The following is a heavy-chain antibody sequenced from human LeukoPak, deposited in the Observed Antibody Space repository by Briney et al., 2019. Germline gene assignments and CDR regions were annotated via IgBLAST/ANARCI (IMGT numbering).Heavy chain of an antibody. D-gene: IGHD4-23*01. CDR2: INHSGST. CDR1: GGSFSGYY. CDR3: ARGGYGGCSWYFDY. Sequence: PSETLSLTCAVYGGSFSGYYWSWIRQPPGKGLEWIGEINHSGSTNYNPSLKSRVTISVDTSKNQFSLKLSSVTAADTAVYYCARGGYGGCSWYFDYWGQGTLVTVSS. J-gene: IGHJ4*02. V-gene: IGHV4-34*01.